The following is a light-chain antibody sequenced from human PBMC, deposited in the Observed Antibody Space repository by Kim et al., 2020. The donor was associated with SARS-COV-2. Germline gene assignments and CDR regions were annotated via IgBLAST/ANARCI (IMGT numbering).Light chain of an antibody. CDR3: ATWDDSLSGLYV. V-gene: IGLV1-47*01. J-gene: IGLJ1*01. CDR2: RNN. Sequence: ELTQPPSASGTPGQRVTLSCSGRSSNIGTNYVSWYQQLPGTAPKLLLYRNNQRPSGVPDRFSGSKSGTSPSLAISGLRSEDEADYFCATWDDSLSGLYVFGTGTKASDL. CDR1: SSNIGTNY.